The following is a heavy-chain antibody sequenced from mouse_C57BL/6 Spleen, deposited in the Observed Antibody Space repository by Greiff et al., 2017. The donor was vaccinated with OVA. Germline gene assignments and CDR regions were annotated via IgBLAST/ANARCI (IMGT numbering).Heavy chain of an antibody. CDR3: ARRYYSNYYFDY. V-gene: IGHV1-50*01. CDR1: GYTFTSYW. CDR2: IDPSDSYT. J-gene: IGHJ2*01. D-gene: IGHD2-5*01. Sequence: QVQLQQPGAELVKPGASVKLSCKASGYTFTSYWMQWVKQRPGQGLEWIGEIDPSDSYTNYNQKFKGKATLTVDTSSSTAYMQLSSLTSEDSAVYYCARRYYSNYYFDYWGQGTTLTVSS.